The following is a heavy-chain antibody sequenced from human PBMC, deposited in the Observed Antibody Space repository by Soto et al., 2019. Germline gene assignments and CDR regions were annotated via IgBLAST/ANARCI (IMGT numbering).Heavy chain of an antibody. V-gene: IGHV6-1*01. CDR1: GDTVSSNSAA. J-gene: IGHJ6*03. CDR3: AGTSSHQWYYMDV. CDR2: TYYRSRWYN. D-gene: IGHD1-7*01. Sequence: SQTLSLTCAISGDTVSSNSAAWNWIRLSPSRGLEWLARTYYRSRWYNDYAVSVRSRVTVNPDTSKNQFSLQLTSVTPEDTAVYYCAGTSSHQWYYMDVWGKGTTVTVSS.